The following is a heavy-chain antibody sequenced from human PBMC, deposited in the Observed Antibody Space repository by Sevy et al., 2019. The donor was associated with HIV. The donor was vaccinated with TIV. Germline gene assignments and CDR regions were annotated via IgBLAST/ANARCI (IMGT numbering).Heavy chain of an antibody. CDR3: AREITLAPDY. J-gene: IGHJ4*02. V-gene: IGHV1-46*01. CDR2: INPSGGST. D-gene: IGHD3-10*01. Sequence: ASVKVSCKASGYTFTSYYMHWVRQAPGQGLGGMGIINPSGGSTSYAQKFQGRVTMTRDTSTSTVYMELSSLRSEDTAVYYCAREITLAPDYWGQGTLVTVSS. CDR1: GYTFTSYY.